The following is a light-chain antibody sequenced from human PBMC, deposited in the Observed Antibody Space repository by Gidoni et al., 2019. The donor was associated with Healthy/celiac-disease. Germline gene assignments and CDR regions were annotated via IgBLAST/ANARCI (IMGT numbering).Light chain of an antibody. J-gene: IGLJ2*01. CDR1: SSDVGGYNY. CDR3: SSYTSSSVV. Sequence: QSALTQPASVSGSPGQSITISCTGTSSDVGGYNYVSWYQQHPGKAPSGVSNRFSGSKSGNTASLTISGLQAEDEADYYCSSYTSSSVVFGGGTKLTVL. V-gene: IGLV2-14*01.